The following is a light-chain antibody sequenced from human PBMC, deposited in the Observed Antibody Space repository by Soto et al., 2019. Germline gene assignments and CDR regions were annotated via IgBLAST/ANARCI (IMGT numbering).Light chain of an antibody. J-gene: IGKJ1*01. CDR2: KAS. V-gene: IGKV1-5*03. CDR1: KTISSW. Sequence: DIQMTQSPSTLSGSVGDRVTITCRASKTISSWLAWYQQKPGKAPKLLIYKASTLKSGVPSRFSGSGSGTEFTLTISSLQPDDFATYYCPHYNSYSEAFGQGTKVELK. CDR3: PHYNSYSEA.